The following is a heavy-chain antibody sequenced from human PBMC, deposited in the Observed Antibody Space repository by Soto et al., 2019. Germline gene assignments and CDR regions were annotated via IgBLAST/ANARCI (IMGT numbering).Heavy chain of an antibody. Sequence: QVQLQESGPGLVRPSETLSLTCTVSGASINNYYYSWIRQPPGKGLEWIGNIFSSGSTNYNPSLKSRITISLDTSKNQFSLKLNSVTAADTAVYYCTRDRNPSQLFYWGQGALVTVSS. CDR3: TRDRNPSQLFY. V-gene: IGHV4-59*01. J-gene: IGHJ4*02. CDR1: GASINNYY. CDR2: IFSSGST.